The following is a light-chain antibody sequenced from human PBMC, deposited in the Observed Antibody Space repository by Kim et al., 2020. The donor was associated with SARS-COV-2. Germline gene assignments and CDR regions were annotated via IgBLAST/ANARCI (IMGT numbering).Light chain of an antibody. CDR1: QGISNY. J-gene: IGKJ1*01. CDR2: AAS. V-gene: IGKV1-27*01. Sequence: ASVGDRVTITCRASQGISNYLAWYQQKPGKVPKLLIYAASTLQSGVPSRFSGSGSGTDFTLTISSLQPEDVATYYCQKYNSAPQTCGQGTKVDIK. CDR3: QKYNSAPQT.